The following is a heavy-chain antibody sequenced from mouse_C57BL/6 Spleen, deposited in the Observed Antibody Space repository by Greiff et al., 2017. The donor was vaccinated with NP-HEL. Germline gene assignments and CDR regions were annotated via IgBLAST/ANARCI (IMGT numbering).Heavy chain of an antibody. CDR1: GYTFTSYW. CDR3: AREVYYDYGAAAY. D-gene: IGHD2-4*01. J-gene: IGHJ3*01. Sequence: VKLQQPGTELVKPGASVKLSCKASGYTFTSYWMHWVKQRPGQGLEWIGNINPSNGGTNYNEKFKSKATLTVDKSSSTAYMQLSSLTSEDSAVYYCAREVYYDYGAAAYWGQGTLVTVSA. CDR2: INPSNGGT. V-gene: IGHV1-53*01.